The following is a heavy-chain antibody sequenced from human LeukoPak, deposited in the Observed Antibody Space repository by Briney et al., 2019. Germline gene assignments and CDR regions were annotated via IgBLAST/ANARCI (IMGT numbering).Heavy chain of an antibody. CDR1: GGTFSSYA. CDR3: ERGVGTPFDY. V-gene: IGHV1-69*05. CDR2: IIPIFGTA. Sequence: VASVKVSCKASGGTFSSYAISWVRQAPGQGLEWMGGIIPIFGTANYAQKFQGRATITTDESTSTAYMELSSLRSEDTAVYYCERGVGTPFDYWGQGTLVTVSS. J-gene: IGHJ4*02. D-gene: IGHD2-21*02.